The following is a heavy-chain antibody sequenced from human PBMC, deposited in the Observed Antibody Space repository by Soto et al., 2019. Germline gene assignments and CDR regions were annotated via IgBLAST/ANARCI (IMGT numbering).Heavy chain of an antibody. D-gene: IGHD2-15*01. CDR1: GARITIYD. J-gene: IGHJ4*01. CDR2: IYYSGST. V-gene: IGHV4-59*01. CDR3: ARGAGGPYGH. Sequence: KPSETLSLTCTASGARITIYDWSWIRQAPGKGLEWIGYIYYSGSTTYNPTLKSRVTMSADTSKDQFSLKLNSVTAADTAVYYCARGAGGPYGHWGPGILVTVSS.